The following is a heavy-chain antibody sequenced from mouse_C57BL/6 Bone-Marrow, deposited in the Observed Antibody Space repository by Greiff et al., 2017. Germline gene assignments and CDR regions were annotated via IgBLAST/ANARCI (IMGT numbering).Heavy chain of an antibody. V-gene: IGHV1-61*01. CDR1: GYTFTSYW. CDR3: ARGGWLLRGFAY. CDR2: IYPSDSET. Sequence: QVQLKQPGAELVRPGSSVKLSCKASGYTFTSYWMDWVKQRPGQGLEWIGNIYPSDSETHYSQKFKDKATLTVDKSSSTAYMQLSSLTSEDSAVYDCARGGWLLRGFAYWGQGTLVTVSA. D-gene: IGHD2-3*01. J-gene: IGHJ3*01.